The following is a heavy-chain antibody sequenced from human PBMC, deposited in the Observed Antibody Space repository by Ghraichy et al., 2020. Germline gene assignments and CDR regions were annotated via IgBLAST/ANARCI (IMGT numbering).Heavy chain of an antibody. D-gene: IGHD3-10*01. Sequence: SVKVSCKASGGSFSSYSTTWVRQAPGQGFEWMGGLIPMIGSPTYAQKFQGRISISADTSTSTAYMELHSLTSDDTAVYYCARAISMIRGVTGTEALDSWGQGTLLIVSS. J-gene: IGHJ5*01. V-gene: IGHV1-69*10. CDR3: ARAISMIRGVTGTEALDS. CDR2: LIPMIGSP. CDR1: GGSFSSYS.